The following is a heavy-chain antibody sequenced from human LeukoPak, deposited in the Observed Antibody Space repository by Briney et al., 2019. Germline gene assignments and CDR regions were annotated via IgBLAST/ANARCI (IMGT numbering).Heavy chain of an antibody. CDR2: INHSGST. Sequence: SETLSLTCAVYGGSFSGYYWSWIRQPPGKGLEWIGEINHSGSTYYNPSLKSRVTISVDRSKNQFSLKLSSVTAADTAVYYCARDRRGTMIADWGQGTLVTVSS. CDR1: GGSFSGYY. D-gene: IGHD3-22*01. CDR3: ARDRRGTMIAD. J-gene: IGHJ4*02. V-gene: IGHV4-34*01.